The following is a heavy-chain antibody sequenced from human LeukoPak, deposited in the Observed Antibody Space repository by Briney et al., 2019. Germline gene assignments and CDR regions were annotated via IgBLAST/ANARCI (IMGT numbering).Heavy chain of an antibody. Sequence: PSETLSLTCTVSGGSISSSSYYWGWIRQPPGKGLEWIGSIYYSGSTYYNPSLKSRVTISVDTSKNQFSLKLSSVTAADTAVYYCAGYPLANDAFDIWGQGTMVTVSS. V-gene: IGHV4-39*01. J-gene: IGHJ3*02. CDR3: AGYPLANDAFDI. CDR1: GGSISSSSYY. D-gene: IGHD5-12*01. CDR2: IYYSGST.